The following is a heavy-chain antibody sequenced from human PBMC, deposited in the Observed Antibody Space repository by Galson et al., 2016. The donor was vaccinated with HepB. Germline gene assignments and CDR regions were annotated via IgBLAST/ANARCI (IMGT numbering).Heavy chain of an antibody. CDR2: IDYTGSA. J-gene: IGHJ4*02. Sequence: ETLCLTCTVSGGSISSPNYFWGWIRQPPGQGLEWIGSIDYTGSAYYNPSLKSRVTISVDTSTNQFSLKLNSATATDTAVYYCARPFSNGNYYYWGQGTLVTVSS. D-gene: IGHD3-10*01. CDR3: ARPFSNGNYYY. V-gene: IGHV4-39*01. CDR1: GGSISSPNYF.